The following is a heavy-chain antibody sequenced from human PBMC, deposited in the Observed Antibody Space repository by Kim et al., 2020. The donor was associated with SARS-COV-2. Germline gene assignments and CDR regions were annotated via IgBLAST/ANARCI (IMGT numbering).Heavy chain of an antibody. D-gene: IGHD3-16*02. J-gene: IGHJ2*01. CDR2: T. CDR3: ARRAPSYADL. Sequence: TNYNPTLRSRVTRSVDTSKNQFSLKLSCVTAADTAVYYCARRAPSYADLSGRGTLVTVAS. V-gene: IGHV4-59*01.